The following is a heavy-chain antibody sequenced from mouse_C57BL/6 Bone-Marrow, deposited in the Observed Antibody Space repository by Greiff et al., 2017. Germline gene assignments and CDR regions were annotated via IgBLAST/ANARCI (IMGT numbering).Heavy chain of an antibody. CDR1: GFNIKNTY. CDR2: IDPANGNT. V-gene: IGHV14-3*01. J-gene: IGHJ2*01. D-gene: IGHD1-1*01. CDR3: ARRGVTTVVAPFDY. Sequence: VQLQQSVAELVRPGASVKLSCTASGFNIKNTYMHWVKQRPEKGLEWIGRIDPANGNTKYAPKFQGNATITADTSSKPAYLQLSSLTSEDTAIYYCARRGVTTVVAPFDYWGQGTTLTVSS.